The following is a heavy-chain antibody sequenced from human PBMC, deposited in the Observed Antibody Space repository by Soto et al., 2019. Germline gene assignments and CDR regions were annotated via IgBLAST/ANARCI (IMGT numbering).Heavy chain of an antibody. Sequence: PGGSLRLSCAASGFTFSSYSMNWVRQAPGKGLEWVSSISSSSSYIYYADSVKGRFTISRDNAKNSLYLQMNSLRAEDTAVYYCARESGVVVPAATYFDYWGQGTLVTVSS. V-gene: IGHV3-21*01. CDR3: ARESGVVVPAATYFDY. J-gene: IGHJ4*02. CDR1: GFTFSSYS. CDR2: ISSSSSYI. D-gene: IGHD2-2*01.